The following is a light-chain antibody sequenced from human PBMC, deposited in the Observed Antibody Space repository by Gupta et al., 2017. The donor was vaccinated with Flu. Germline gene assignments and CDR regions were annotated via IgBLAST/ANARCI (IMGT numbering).Light chain of an antibody. J-gene: IGKJ2*01. CDR1: QSISSS. CDR3: QQNDSNLSYT. Sequence: DIQMTQSPSSLSASVGDRVTITCRASQSISSSLNWSQHNPGKAPKRLIYAASSLQISVPPRFSGSGCGRNYTLTIISRQQEDFAAYYYQQNDSNLSYTFGQGTKLEIK. CDR2: AAS. V-gene: IGKV1-39*01.